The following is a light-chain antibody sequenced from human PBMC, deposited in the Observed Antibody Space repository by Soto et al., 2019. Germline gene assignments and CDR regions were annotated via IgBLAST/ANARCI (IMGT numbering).Light chain of an antibody. V-gene: IGKV3-20*01. CDR3: QHSGSSPMYT. Sequence: EIVLTQSPGTLSLSPGGRATLSCRASQIVSTTYLAWYQHKPGRAPRLLIYGASTRAPGIPDRFSGSGSDTDFTLTISRLEPEDFAVYSCQHSGSSPMYTFGQGTNLEIE. CDR1: QIVSTTY. J-gene: IGKJ2*01. CDR2: GAS.